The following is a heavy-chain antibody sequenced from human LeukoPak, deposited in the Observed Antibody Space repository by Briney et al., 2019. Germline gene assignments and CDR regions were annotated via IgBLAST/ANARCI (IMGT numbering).Heavy chain of an antibody. Sequence: ASVKVSCKASGYTFTSYYMHWVRQAPGQGLEWMGIINPSGGSTSYAQKFQGRVTMTTDTSTSTAYMELRSLRSDDTAVYYCARESLISEWSQRVRWFDPWGQGTLVTVSS. D-gene: IGHD3-3*01. J-gene: IGHJ5*02. V-gene: IGHV1-46*01. CDR1: GYTFTSYY. CDR2: INPSGGST. CDR3: ARESLISEWSQRVRWFDP.